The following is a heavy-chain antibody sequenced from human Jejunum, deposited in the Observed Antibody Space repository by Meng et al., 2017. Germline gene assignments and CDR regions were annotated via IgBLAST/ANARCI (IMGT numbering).Heavy chain of an antibody. CDR2: IIPIFATP. V-gene: IGHV1-69*06. Sequence: QVMLVQSGVGVRKPGSLVKVSYKAAGDMFLSNTINWVRQAPGQGLEWMGGIIPIFATPDYAPEFQDRVTITADKSTSTAYMELRSLRSEDTAVYYCTRDGAGSGWSNFDFWGQGTLVTVSS. CDR1: GDMFLSNT. J-gene: IGHJ4*02. D-gene: IGHD6-19*01. CDR3: TRDGAGSGWSNFDF.